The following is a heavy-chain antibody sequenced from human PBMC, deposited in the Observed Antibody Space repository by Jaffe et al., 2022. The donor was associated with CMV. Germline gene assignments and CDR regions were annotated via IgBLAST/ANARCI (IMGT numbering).Heavy chain of an antibody. CDR2: IYYSGST. J-gene: IGHJ3*02. Sequence: QVQLQESGPGLVKPSQTLSLTCTVSGGSISSGGYYWSWIRQHPGKGLEWIGYIYYSGSTYYNPSLKSRVTISVDTSKNQFSLKLSSVTAADTAVYYCARASNPGLLPNHFPDAFDIWGQGTMVTVSS. D-gene: IGHD2-15*01. CDR3: ARASNPGLLPNHFPDAFDI. CDR1: GGSISSGGYY. V-gene: IGHV4-31*03.